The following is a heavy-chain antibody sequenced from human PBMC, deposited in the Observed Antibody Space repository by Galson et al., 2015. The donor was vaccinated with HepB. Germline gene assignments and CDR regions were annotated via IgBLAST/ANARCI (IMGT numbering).Heavy chain of an antibody. Sequence: ETLSLTCTVSGGSIISSSHYWGWIRQPPGKGLEWIGRIYYGGSTLYSPSLRSRVSISVDPSKNHFSLDARSVTAADTAVYYCARPRYCSSATCTAAFDYWGQGTLVTVSS. CDR3: ARPRYCSSATCTAAFDY. V-gene: IGHV4-39*01. CDR1: GGSIISSSHY. D-gene: IGHD2-2*01. CDR2: IYYGGST. J-gene: IGHJ4*02.